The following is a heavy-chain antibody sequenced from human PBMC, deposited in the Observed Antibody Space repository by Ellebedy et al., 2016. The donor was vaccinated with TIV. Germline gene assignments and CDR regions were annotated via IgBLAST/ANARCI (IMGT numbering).Heavy chain of an antibody. J-gene: IGHJ6*02. Sequence: MPGGSLRLSCIVSGGSISSSSYFWGWIRQPPGKGLEWIGSIYYSGRTYCNPSLKSRVTISVDTSKKQFSLKLSSVTAADTAVFYCARGRGQLWLGYYYYYGMDVWGQGTTVTVSS. CDR3: ARGRGQLWLGYYYYYGMDV. D-gene: IGHD5-18*01. CDR1: GGSISSSSYF. CDR2: IYYSGRT. V-gene: IGHV4-39*07.